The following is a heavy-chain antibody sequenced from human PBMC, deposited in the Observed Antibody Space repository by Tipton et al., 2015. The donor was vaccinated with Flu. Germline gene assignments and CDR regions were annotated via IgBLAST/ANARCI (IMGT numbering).Heavy chain of an antibody. D-gene: IGHD3-3*01. Sequence: TLSLTYTVSGGSISSSNYYWGWIRQPPGKGLEWIGSIYYSGSTYYNPSLKSRVTISVDTSKNQFSLKLSSVTAADTAVHYCARDGAIFGVVTPFGYWGQGTLVTVSS. CDR3: ARDGAIFGVVTPFGY. CDR2: IYYSGST. CDR1: GGSISSSNYY. V-gene: IGHV4-39*07. J-gene: IGHJ4*02.